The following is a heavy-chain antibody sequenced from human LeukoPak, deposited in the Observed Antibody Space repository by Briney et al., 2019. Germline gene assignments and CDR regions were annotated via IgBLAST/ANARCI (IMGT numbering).Heavy chain of an antibody. CDR3: VRTPPNWGFDY. J-gene: IGHJ4*02. CDR1: GFTFTTHD. Sequence: ASVKVSCKASGFTFTTHDINWVRQATGQGLEWLGWMSPNSGDTGYAQKFQGRVTMTSDSSISTAYMELSSLRSEDTAIYYCVRTPPNWGFDYWGQGTLVTVSS. V-gene: IGHV1-8*01. D-gene: IGHD7-27*01. CDR2: MSPNSGDT.